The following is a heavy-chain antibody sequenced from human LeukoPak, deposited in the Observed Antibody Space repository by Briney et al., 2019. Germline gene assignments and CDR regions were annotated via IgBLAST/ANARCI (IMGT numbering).Heavy chain of an antibody. D-gene: IGHD2-15*01. CDR2: ISGSAGDT. V-gene: IGHV3-23*01. CDR3: VGCSGGTCTGNWLDP. Sequence: GGSLRLSCAASGFTFSTYSMSWVRQAPGKGLEWVSGISGSAGDTFYADSVKGRFTISRDNSKNTLYLQVNSLRVEDTAVYHCVGCSGGTCTGNWLDPWGQGTLVTVSS. CDR1: GFTFSTYS. J-gene: IGHJ5*02.